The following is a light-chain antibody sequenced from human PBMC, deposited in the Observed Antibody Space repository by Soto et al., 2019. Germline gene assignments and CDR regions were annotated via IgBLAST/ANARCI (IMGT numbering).Light chain of an antibody. J-gene: IGKJ3*01. CDR2: AAS. Sequence: DIQLTQSPSFLSASVGDRVTITCRASQGISSYLAWYQQKPGKAPKLLIYAASTLQSGVPSRFSGSGSGTEFTLTISSLQPEDFATDYCQQLNSYPLFGPGTKVYIK. CDR3: QQLNSYPL. V-gene: IGKV1-9*01. CDR1: QGISSY.